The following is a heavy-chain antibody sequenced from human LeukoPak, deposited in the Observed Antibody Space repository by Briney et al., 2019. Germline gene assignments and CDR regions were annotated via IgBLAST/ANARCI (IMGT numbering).Heavy chain of an antibody. V-gene: IGHV3-74*01. Sequence: GGSLRLSCAASGFTFKLYWMHWVRQVPGKRPVWVSRINDDGSDTIYADSVRGRFTISRDDAKNTVYLQMNNLRAEDTAVYYCVGGGPFTWSWGQGTLVTVSS. CDR1: GFTFKLYW. J-gene: IGHJ5*02. CDR2: INDDGSDT. D-gene: IGHD2-15*01. CDR3: VGGGPFTWS.